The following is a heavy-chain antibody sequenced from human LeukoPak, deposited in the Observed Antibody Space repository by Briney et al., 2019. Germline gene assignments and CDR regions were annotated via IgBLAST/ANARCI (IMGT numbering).Heavy chain of an antibody. CDR3: AKDTAYCSSTSCLYLVY. J-gene: IGHJ4*02. CDR1: GFTFSSYG. V-gene: IGHV3-30*02. CDR2: IRYDGSNK. D-gene: IGHD2-2*01. Sequence: GGSLRLSCAASGFTFSSYGMHWVRQAPGKGLEWVAFIRYDGSNKYYADSVKGRFTISRDNSKNTPYLQMNSLRAEDTAVYYCAKDTAYCSSTSCLYLVYWGQGTLVTVSS.